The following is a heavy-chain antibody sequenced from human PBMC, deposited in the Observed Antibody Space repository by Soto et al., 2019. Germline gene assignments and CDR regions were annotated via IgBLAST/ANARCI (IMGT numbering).Heavy chain of an antibody. V-gene: IGHV3-15*07. J-gene: IGHJ6*03. CDR1: GFIFSKAY. CDR3: AKQGRFLEWLLSRAFGYYYYMDV. Sequence: PGGSLRLSCAASGFIFSKAYMIWVRQAPGKGLEWVGLIKSNADGGTTDYSAPVKGRFTISRDNSKNTLYLQMNSLRAEDTAVYYCAKQGRFLEWLLSRAFGYYYYMDVWGKGTTVTVSS. CDR2: IKSNADGGTT. D-gene: IGHD3-3*01.